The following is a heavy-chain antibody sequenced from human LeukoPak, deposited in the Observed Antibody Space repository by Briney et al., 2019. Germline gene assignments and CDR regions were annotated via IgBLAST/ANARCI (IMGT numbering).Heavy chain of an antibody. CDR2: IYSGGST. CDR3: ARDVGAGWFDP. D-gene: IGHD4/OR15-4a*01. V-gene: IGHV3-66*02. J-gene: IGHJ5*02. Sequence: TGGSLRLSCAASGFTFSSNYMSWVRQAPGKGLEWVSVIYSGGSTYFADSVKGRFTISRDNSKNTLYLQMNSLRAEDTAVYYCARDVGAGWFDPWGQGTLVTVSS. CDR1: GFTFSSNY.